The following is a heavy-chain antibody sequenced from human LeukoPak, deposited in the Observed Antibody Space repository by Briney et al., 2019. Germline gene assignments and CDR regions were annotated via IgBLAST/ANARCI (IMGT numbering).Heavy chain of an antibody. D-gene: IGHD2-2*01. CDR3: AKDPPPYCSSTSCPYPAEYFQH. Sequence: PGGTLRLSCAACGFTFSSYGMHWVREAPGKGQEGGAFIRYDGSNKYYAEYVKGRITISRDNDQNTLYLKMDRERGEDTAVYYCAKDPPPYCSSTSCPYPAEYFQHWGQGTLVTVSS. CDR2: IRYDGSNK. J-gene: IGHJ1*01. V-gene: IGHV3-30*02. CDR1: GFTFSSYG.